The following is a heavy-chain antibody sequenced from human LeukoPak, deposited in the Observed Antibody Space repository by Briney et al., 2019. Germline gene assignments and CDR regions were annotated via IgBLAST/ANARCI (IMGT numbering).Heavy chain of an antibody. CDR3: ARDPTQYLRYGYFDY. CDR2: INNVGSHI. V-gene: IGHV3-21*01. J-gene: IGHJ4*02. CDR1: RFTFSSSA. Sequence: SGGSLTLSCAASRFTFSSSAMNWVRQAPGKGLEGVSSINNVGSHIYYAGSVRGRFTISRDNAKNLLYLQMDSLRAEDTAMYYCARDPTQYLRYGYFDYWGQGTLVTVSS. D-gene: IGHD4-11*01.